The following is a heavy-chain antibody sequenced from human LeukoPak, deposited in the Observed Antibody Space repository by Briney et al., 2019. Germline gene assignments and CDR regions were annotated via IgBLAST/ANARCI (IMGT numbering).Heavy chain of an antibody. Sequence: SETLSLTCTVSGGSISSYYWSWIRQPPGKGLEWIGYIYYSGSTNYNSSLKSRVIISVDTSKNQFSLKLSSVTAADTAVYYCAQTPYDSSGFYLDYWGQGTLVTVSS. CDR3: AQTPYDSSGFYLDY. J-gene: IGHJ4*02. CDR2: IYYSGST. CDR1: GGSISSYY. D-gene: IGHD3-22*01. V-gene: IGHV4-59*08.